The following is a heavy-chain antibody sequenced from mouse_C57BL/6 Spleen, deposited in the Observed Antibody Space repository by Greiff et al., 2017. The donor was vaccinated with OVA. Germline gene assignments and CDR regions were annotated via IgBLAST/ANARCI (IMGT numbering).Heavy chain of an antibody. J-gene: IGHJ4*01. D-gene: IGHD1-1*01. CDR1: GFTFSSYA. Sequence: EVMLVESGGGLVKPGGSLKLSCAASGFTFSSYAMSWVRQTPEKRLEWVATISDGGSYTYYPDNVKGRFTISRDNAKNNLYLQMSHLKSEDTAMYYCARKDYYEARDYWGQGTSVTVSS. CDR3: ARKDYYEARDY. V-gene: IGHV5-4*03. CDR2: ISDGGSYT.